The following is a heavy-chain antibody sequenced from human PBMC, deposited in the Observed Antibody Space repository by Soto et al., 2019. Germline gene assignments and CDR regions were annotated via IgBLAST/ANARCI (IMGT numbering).Heavy chain of an antibody. J-gene: IGHJ6*02. D-gene: IGHD1-1*01. CDR1: GYTFTSYD. CDR2: MNPNSGNT. Sequence: QVQLVQSGAEVKKPGASVKVSCKASGYTFTSYDINWVRQATGQGLEWMGWMNPNSGNTVYEQKSQDRVTMTRNTSISTAYMELSSLRSEDTAVSYCARERNMYGMDVWGQGTTVTV. CDR3: ARERNMYGMDV. V-gene: IGHV1-8*01.